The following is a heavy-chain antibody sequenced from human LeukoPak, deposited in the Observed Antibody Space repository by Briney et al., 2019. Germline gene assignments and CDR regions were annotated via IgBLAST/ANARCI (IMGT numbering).Heavy chain of an antibody. J-gene: IGHJ4*02. CDR1: GFTLSSYW. CDR2: IKYDGSGK. CDR3: ARDLFSGSYQEDF. D-gene: IGHD1-26*01. Sequence: SGGSLRLSCAASGFTLSSYWMSWVRQAPGKGLEWVANIKYDGSGKYYADPVKGRFTISRDDAKNSLYLEMNRLRVEDTAVYYCARDLFSGSYQEDFWGQGTLVTVSS. V-gene: IGHV3-7*01.